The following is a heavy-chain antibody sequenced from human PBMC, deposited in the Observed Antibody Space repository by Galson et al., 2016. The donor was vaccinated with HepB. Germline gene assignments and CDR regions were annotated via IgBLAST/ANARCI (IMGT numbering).Heavy chain of an antibody. D-gene: IGHD5-12*01. V-gene: IGHV1-46*01. CDR1: GYTFTNYY. Sequence: SVKVSCKASGYTFTNYYLHWVRQVPGQGPEWMGRVNPSDGSTIYAQKFQGRVTMTMDSSTSTVDMELSSLRSENIAVYYCARDRGDRGYDFAYWGHGTLVTVSS. CDR3: ARDRGDRGYDFAY. CDR2: VNPSDGST. J-gene: IGHJ4*01.